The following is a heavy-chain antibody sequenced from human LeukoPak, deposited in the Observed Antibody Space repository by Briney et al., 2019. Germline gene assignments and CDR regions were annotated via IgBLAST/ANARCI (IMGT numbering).Heavy chain of an antibody. D-gene: IGHD3-9*01. Sequence: GGSLRLSCAASGVTFSNAWMSWVRQAPGKGLEWVGRIKSKTDGGTTDYAAPVKGRFTISRDDSKNTLYLQMNSLKTEDTAVYYCTTYDILTGFDAFDIWGQGTMVTVSS. CDR2: IKSKTDGGTT. CDR1: GVTFSNAW. J-gene: IGHJ3*02. CDR3: TTYDILTGFDAFDI. V-gene: IGHV3-15*01.